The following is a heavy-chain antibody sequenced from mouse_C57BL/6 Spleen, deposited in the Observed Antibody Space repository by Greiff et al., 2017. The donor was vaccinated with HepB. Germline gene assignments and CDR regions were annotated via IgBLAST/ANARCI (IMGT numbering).Heavy chain of an antibody. CDR2: ISSGGDYI. CDR1: GFTFSSYA. V-gene: IGHV5-9-1*02. Sequence: EVKVVESGEGLVKPGGSLKLSCAASGFTFSSYAMSWVRQTPEKRLEWVAYISSGGDYIYYADTVKGRFTISRDNARNTLYLQMSSLKSEDTAMYYCTSYYYGSSYDYYAMDYWGQGTSVTVSS. CDR3: TSYYYGSSYDYYAMDY. J-gene: IGHJ4*01. D-gene: IGHD1-1*01.